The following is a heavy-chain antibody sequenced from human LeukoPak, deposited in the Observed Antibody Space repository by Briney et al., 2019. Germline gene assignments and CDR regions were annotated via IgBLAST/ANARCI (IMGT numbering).Heavy chain of an antibody. CDR3: ARDQSSTSCYDY. V-gene: IGHV3-48*04. J-gene: IGHJ4*02. D-gene: IGHD2-2*01. Sequence: SGGSLRLSCAASGFSFSDYSMNWVRQAPGKGLEWVSYINTDSRTIKYADSVKGRFTISRDNAKNSLYLQMNSLRAEDTAVYFCARDQSSTSCYDYWGQGTLVTVSS. CDR1: GFSFSDYS. CDR2: INTDSRTI.